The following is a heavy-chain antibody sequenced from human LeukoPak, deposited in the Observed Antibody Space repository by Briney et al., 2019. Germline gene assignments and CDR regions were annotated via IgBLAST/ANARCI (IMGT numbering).Heavy chain of an antibody. J-gene: IGHJ3*02. Sequence: PSETLSLTCTVSGGSISSYYWSWIRQPAGKGLEWIGRIYTSGSTNYNPSLKSRVTMSVDTSKNQFSLKLSSVTAADTAVYYCARPSDDSSGFDAFDIWGQGTMVTVSS. V-gene: IGHV4-4*07. CDR2: IYTSGST. CDR3: ARPSDDSSGFDAFDI. D-gene: IGHD3-22*01. CDR1: GGSISSYY.